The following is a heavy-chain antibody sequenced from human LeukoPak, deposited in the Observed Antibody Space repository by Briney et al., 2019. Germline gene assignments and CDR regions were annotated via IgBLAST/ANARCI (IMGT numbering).Heavy chain of an antibody. CDR2: IYYSGST. CDR3: ASPEGSY. J-gene: IGHJ4*02. V-gene: IGHV4-39*01. D-gene: IGHD3-10*01. Sequence: SETLSLTCTDSGGSISSSSYYWGWIRQPPGKGLEWIGSIYYSGSTYYNPSLKSRVTISVDTSKNQFSLKLSSVTAADTAVYYCASPEGSYWGQGTLVTVSS. CDR1: GGSISSSSYY.